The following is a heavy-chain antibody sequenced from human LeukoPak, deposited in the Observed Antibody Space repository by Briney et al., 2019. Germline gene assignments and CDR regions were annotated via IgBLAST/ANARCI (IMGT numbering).Heavy chain of an antibody. CDR3: ATATGSYDY. J-gene: IGHJ4*02. CDR2: IIPIFGTA. Sequence: VASVRVSCTASGGTFSSYAISWVRQAPGPGLEWMGRIIPIFGTANYAQTFQGRVTITADKSTSTAYMELSSLRSEDTAVYYCATATGSYDYWGQGTLVTVSS. V-gene: IGHV1-69*06. D-gene: IGHD3-9*01. CDR1: GGTFSSYA.